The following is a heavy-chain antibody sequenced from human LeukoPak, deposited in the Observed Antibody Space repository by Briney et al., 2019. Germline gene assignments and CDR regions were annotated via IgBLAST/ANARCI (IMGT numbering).Heavy chain of an antibody. Sequence: GGSLRLSCAASGFTFSDYWMHWVRQAPGKGLVWVSRINSDGNNIRYADSVKGRFTISRDNAKNPLYLQISRLTPEDTAVYYCARERALGYGHYDYWGQGTLVTVSS. J-gene: IGHJ4*02. D-gene: IGHD4-17*01. CDR2: INSDGNNI. V-gene: IGHV3-74*01. CDR3: ARERALGYGHYDY. CDR1: GFTFSDYW.